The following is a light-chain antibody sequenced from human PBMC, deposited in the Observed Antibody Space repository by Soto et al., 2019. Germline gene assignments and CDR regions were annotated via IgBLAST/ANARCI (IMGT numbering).Light chain of an antibody. J-gene: IGKJ5*01. V-gene: IGKV1D-12*01. CDR2: AAS. CDR1: ECISSW. Sequence: DIQLTQSPSSVSASVGDRITITCRASECISSWLAWYPKKPGKAPRLLFYAASSLQSGVPSRYSGSGSGTHFTLTISSLQPEDFAAYYSQQANTFPLTFGQGTRLEIK. CDR3: QQANTFPLT.